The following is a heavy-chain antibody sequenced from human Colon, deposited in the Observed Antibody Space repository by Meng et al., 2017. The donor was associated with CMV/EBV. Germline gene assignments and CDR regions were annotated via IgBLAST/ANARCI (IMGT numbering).Heavy chain of an antibody. CDR1: CWSFSGYY. CDR2: KNRSESR. V-gene: IGHV4-34*01. CDR3: ARGVYGPYYFDY. J-gene: IGHJ4*02. D-gene: IGHD3/OR15-3a*01. Sequence: TCAFYCWSFSGYYWSWIRQSPGKGLVWIGEKNRSESRTYNPSLKGRVTMSKDTSKNQFSLKLSSVTAADTAVYYCARGVYGPYYFDYWGQGALVTVSS.